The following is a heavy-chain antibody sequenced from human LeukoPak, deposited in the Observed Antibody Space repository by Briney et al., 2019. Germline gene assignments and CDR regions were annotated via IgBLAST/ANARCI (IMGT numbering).Heavy chain of an antibody. CDR1: GSSFTNYW. D-gene: IGHD2-2*01. J-gene: IGHJ4*02. V-gene: IGHV5-51*01. CDR2: IYPGDSDD. Sequence: GASLKSSCKGSGSSFTNYWIGWVRQLPGKGLRWMGIIYPGDSDDSYSPSFQGQVTISTDKSISTAYLQWSSLKASDTVMYYCARNSYQKLIVYDYWGQGTLVTVSS. CDR3: ARNSYQKLIVYDY.